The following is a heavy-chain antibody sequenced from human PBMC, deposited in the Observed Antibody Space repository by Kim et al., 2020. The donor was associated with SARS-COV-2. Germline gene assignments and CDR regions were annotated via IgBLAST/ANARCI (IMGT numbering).Heavy chain of an antibody. CDR1: GDNVSGDSVA. J-gene: IGHJ4*02. D-gene: IGHD4-4*01. CDR3: ARDHQYSVDY. CDR2: TYYRSKWYN. Sequence: SQTLSLTCDISGDNVSGDSVAWNWIRQSPSRGLEWLGRTYYRSKWYNDYAVSVKGRITISPDTSKNQFSLQVNSVTPEDTAVYYCARDHQYSVDYWGQGTLVTVSS. V-gene: IGHV6-1*01.